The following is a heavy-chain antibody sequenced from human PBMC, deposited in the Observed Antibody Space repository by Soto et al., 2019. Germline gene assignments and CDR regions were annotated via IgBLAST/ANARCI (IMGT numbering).Heavy chain of an antibody. V-gene: IGHV4-61*01. CDR1: GGSVSGGSYY. CDR3: SRYVAFGEDDV. J-gene: IGHJ6*02. CDR2: IYFSGRS. D-gene: IGHD3-10*01. Sequence: QVQLQESGPGLVKPSETLSLTCTVSGGSVSGGSYYWNWIRQPPGKGLEWIGYIYFSGRSNYNSSRESRVPMSIATSKNQVSVELTSAATADAGVDYCSRYVAFGEDDVWGQGTTVTVSS.